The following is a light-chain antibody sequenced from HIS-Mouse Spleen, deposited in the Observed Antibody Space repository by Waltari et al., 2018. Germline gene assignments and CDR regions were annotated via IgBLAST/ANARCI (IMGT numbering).Light chain of an antibody. V-gene: IGLV2-8*01. Sequence: QSALTQPASVSGSPGQSITISCTGTSSDVGGYNYVSWYQQHPGKAPKLMIYEVSNRPSGVPDRFSGSTSGTTASLTVSGLQAEDEADYYCSSYAGSNIGVFGGGTKLTVL. CDR1: SSDVGGYNY. CDR2: EVS. CDR3: SSYAGSNIGV. J-gene: IGLJ3*02.